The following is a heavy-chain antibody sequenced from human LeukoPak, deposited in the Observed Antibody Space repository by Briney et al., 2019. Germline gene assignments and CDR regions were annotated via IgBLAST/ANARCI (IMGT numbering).Heavy chain of an antibody. CDR2: IKQDGSKK. CDR3: TRVGYIDEGIDY. CDR1: GFPFRSYW. Sequence: GALRLPCVAPGFPFRSYWKNWVRPAPGEGLGGVANIKQDGSKKSYVDSVKGRFTISRDNAKNSLHLQMNSLRAEDTAIYYCTRVGYIDEGIDYWGQGTLVTVSS. D-gene: IGHD5-24*01. J-gene: IGHJ4*02. V-gene: IGHV3-7*04.